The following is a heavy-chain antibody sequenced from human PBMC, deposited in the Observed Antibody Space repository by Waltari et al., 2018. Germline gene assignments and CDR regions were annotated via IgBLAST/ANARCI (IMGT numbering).Heavy chain of an antibody. V-gene: IGHV1-2*02. CDR1: GYTFTGYQ. J-gene: IGHJ4*02. CDR3: ARDLVVGSGDY. D-gene: IGHD1-26*01. Sequence: VHLVQSGAEVKKPGASVTVSCKASGYTFTGYQIHWVRQAPGQGLEWMGWINPNSGGTNYAQNFQGRVTITRDTSIRTAYMELSRLRSDDTTMYYCARDLVVGSGDYWGQGTLVTVSS. CDR2: INPNSGGT.